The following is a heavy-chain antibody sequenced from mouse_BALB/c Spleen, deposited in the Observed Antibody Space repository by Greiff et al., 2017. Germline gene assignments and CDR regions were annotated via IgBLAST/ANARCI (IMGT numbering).Heavy chain of an antibody. CDR2: IWAGGST. CDR1: GFSLTSYG. V-gene: IGHV2-9*02. Sequence: VKLVESGPGLVAPSQSLSITCTVSGFSLTSYGVHWVRQPPGKGLEWLGVIWAGGSTNYNSALMSRLSISKDNSKSQVFLKMNSLQTDDTAMYYCARDWGSTMITTGGFDYWGQGTTLTVSS. D-gene: IGHD2-4*01. J-gene: IGHJ2*01. CDR3: ARDWGSTMITTGGFDY.